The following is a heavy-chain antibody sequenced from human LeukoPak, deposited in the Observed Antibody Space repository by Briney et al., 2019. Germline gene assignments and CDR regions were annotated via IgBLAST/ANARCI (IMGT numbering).Heavy chain of an antibody. J-gene: IGHJ6*02. CDR1: GFTFSSYG. V-gene: IGHV3-33*08. Sequence: GGSLRLSCAASGFTFSSYGMHWVRQAPGKGLEWVAVIWYGGSNKYYADSVKGRFTISRDNSKNTLYLQMNSLRAEDTAVYYCAFSGSYLRYYYYGMDVWGQGTTVTVSS. D-gene: IGHD1-26*01. CDR3: AFSGSYLRYYYYGMDV. CDR2: IWYGGSNK.